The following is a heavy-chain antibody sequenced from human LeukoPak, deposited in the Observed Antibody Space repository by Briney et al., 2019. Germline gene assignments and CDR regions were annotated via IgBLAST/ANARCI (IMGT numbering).Heavy chain of an antibody. D-gene: IGHD3-9*01. Sequence: SETLSLTCTVSGGSISSGSYYWSWIRQPAGKGLEWIGRIYTSGSTNYNPSLKSRVTISVDTSKNQFSLKLSSVTAADTAVYYCARVGGDTIFNYYYYYMDVWGKGTTATISS. CDR3: ARVGGDTIFNYYYYYMDV. V-gene: IGHV4-61*02. CDR2: IYTSGST. CDR1: GGSISSGSYY. J-gene: IGHJ6*03.